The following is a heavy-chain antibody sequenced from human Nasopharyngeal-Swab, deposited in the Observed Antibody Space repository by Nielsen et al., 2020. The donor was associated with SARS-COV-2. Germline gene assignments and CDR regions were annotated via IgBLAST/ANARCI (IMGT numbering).Heavy chain of an antibody. Sequence: ESLKISCTVSGGSISSSSYYWGWIRQPPGKGLEWIGSIYYSGSPYYTPSLKSRVTISVDTSKNQFSLKLSFVTAADTAVYYCATMVYYYMDVWGKGTTVTVSS. V-gene: IGHV4-39*01. J-gene: IGHJ6*03. CDR3: ATMVYYYMDV. CDR1: GGSISSSSYY. CDR2: IYYSGSP. D-gene: IGHD3-10*01.